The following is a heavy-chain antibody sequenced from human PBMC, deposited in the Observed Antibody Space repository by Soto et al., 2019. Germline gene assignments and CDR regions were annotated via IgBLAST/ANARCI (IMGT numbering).Heavy chain of an antibody. D-gene: IGHD2-15*01. J-gene: IGHJ6*03. V-gene: IGHV6-1*01. CDR3: AETTSLPWYYTDV. CDR1: GDNVSNNSAA. CDR2: TYYRSRWYN. Sequence: PSQTLSVTCAISGDNVSNNSAAWNWIRQSPSRGLEWLGRTYYRSRWYNDYAVSVKSRITINPDTSMNQFSLHFYSVTPEDTAVYYFAETTSLPWYYTDVRGKWTPVIVS.